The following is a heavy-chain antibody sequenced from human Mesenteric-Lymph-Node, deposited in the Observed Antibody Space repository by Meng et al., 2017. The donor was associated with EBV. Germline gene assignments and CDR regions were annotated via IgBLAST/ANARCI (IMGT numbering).Heavy chain of an antibody. J-gene: IGHJ2*01. V-gene: IGHV6-1*01. Sequence: QVQLQQSGPGLVKPSXXLSLTXVISGDSVSSSSAAWTWIRQSPSRGLEWLGRTYYRSKWYNDYAVFVKSRITINPDTSKNQFSLQLNSVTPEDTAVYYCARGATSVFDLWGRGTLCTVSS. CDR3: ARGATSVFDL. CDR2: TYYRSKWYN. CDR1: GDSVSSSSAA.